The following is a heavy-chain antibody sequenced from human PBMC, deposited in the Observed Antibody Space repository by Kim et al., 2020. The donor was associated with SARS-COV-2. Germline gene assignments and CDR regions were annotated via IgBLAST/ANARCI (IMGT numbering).Heavy chain of an antibody. CDR3: ARIGYCSSTSCVDAFDI. Sequence: LKSRVTISVDTSKNQFSLKLSSVTAADTAVYYCARIGYCSSTSCVDAFDIWGQGTMVTVSS. J-gene: IGHJ3*02. D-gene: IGHD2-2*01. V-gene: IGHV4-34*01.